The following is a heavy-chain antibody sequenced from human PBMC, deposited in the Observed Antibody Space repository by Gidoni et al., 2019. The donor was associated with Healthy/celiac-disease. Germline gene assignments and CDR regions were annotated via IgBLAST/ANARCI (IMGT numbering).Heavy chain of an antibody. Sequence: EVQLLESGGGLVQPGGSLRLSCAAPGFTFSSYAMSWVRQAPGKGLEWVSAISGSGGSTYYADSVKGRFTISRDNSKNTLYLQMNSLRAEDTAVYYCAKDIVVVTATFDYWGQGTLVTVSS. CDR3: AKDIVVVTATFDY. CDR1: GFTFSSYA. V-gene: IGHV3-23*01. J-gene: IGHJ4*02. CDR2: ISGSGGST. D-gene: IGHD2-21*02.